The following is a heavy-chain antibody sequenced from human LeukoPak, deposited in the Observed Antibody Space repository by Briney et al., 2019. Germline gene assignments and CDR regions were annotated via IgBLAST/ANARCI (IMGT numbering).Heavy chain of an antibody. CDR3: AKDGEYSSSGGY. CDR1: GFTFSSYW. CDR2: INTDGSST. V-gene: IGHV3-74*01. D-gene: IGHD6-6*01. Sequence: PGGSLRLSCAASGFTFSSYWMHWVRQAPGKGLVWVSRINTDGSSTSYADSVKGRFTISRDNSKNTLYLQMNSLRAEDTAVYYCAKDGEYSSSGGYXGQXTLXXVSS. J-gene: IGHJ4*02.